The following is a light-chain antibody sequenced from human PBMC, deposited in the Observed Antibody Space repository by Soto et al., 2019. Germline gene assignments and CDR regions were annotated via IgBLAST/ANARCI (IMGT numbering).Light chain of an antibody. J-gene: IGLJ1*01. CDR2: DTT. V-gene: IGLV7-46*01. CDR3: LLSYSVDKV. Sequence: QAVVTQEPSLTVSPGGTVTLTCGSSTGAVTSGHYPYRFKQKPGQAPRTVIYDTTNKYSWTPARFSGPRLEGKAALTFSGAQPEDEADYYCLLSYSVDKVVGAGTMVTVL. CDR1: TGAVTSGHY.